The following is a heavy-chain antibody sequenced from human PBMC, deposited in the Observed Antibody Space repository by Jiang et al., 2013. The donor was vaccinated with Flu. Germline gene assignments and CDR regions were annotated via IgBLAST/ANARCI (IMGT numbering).Heavy chain of an antibody. J-gene: IGHJ4*02. V-gene: IGHV4-59*01. Sequence: GLVKPSETLSLTCTVSGGSISSYYWSWIRQPQGRDWSGLGISITVGAPTTTPPLKSRVTISVDTSKNQXSLKLSSVTAADTAVYYCARSPLVPGYSGSYLVFDYWGQGTLVTVSS. CDR3: ARSPLVPGYSGSYLVFDY. D-gene: IGHD1-26*01. CDR1: GGSISSYY. CDR2: SITVGAP.